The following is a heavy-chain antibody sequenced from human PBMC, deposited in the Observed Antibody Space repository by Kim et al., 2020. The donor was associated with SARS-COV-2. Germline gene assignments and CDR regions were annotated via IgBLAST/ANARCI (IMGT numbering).Heavy chain of an antibody. V-gene: IGHV3-23*01. CDR3: AQDPLGLGKLRVDY. J-gene: IGHJ4*02. CDR1: GFVFSDYA. CDR2: IRGNGGTT. D-gene: IGHD3-10*01. Sequence: GGSLRLSCAASGFVFSDYAMSWVRQAPGKGLEWVSGIRGNGGTTYYADFVKGRFTISRANSKNTVHLHMYSPRGEDTAIYYWAQDPLGLGKLRVDYWGQG.